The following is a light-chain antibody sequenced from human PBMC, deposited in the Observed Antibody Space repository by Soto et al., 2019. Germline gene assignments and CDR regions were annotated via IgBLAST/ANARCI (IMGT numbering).Light chain of an antibody. Sequence: EIVFTQSPATPSLSPGEKKTHSCRASQSVSSYLAWYQQKPGQAPRLLIYDASNRATGIPARFSGSGSGTDFTLTISSLEPEDFAVYYCQQRSNWPPETTFGQGTKVDIK. CDR2: DAS. CDR1: QSVSSY. J-gene: IGKJ1*01. CDR3: QQRSNWPPETT. V-gene: IGKV3-11*01.